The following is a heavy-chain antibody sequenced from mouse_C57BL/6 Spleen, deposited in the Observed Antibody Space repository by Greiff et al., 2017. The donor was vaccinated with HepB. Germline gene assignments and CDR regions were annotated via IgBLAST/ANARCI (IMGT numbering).Heavy chain of an antibody. V-gene: IGHV1-64*01. D-gene: IGHD2-12*01. CDR3: ARGGVRGYFDG. CDR2: IHPNSGST. Sequence: QVQLQQPGAELVKPGASVKLSCKASGYTFTSYWMHWVKQRPGQGLEWIGMIHPNSGSTNYNEKFKSKATLTVDKSSSTAYMQRSSLTSEDSAVYYCARGGVRGYFDGWGTGTTVTVSS. J-gene: IGHJ1*03. CDR1: GYTFTSYW.